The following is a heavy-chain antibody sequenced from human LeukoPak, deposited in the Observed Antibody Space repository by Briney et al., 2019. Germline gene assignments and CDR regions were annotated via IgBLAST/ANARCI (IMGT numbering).Heavy chain of an antibody. D-gene: IGHD3-22*01. J-gene: IGHJ4*02. CDR3: AIRVVVIRVILVGFHKEAYYFDS. CDR1: GITLSNYG. V-gene: IGHV3-23*01. CDR2: ISGSGGNT. Sequence: GGSLRLSCAVSGITLSNYGMSWVRQAPGKGLEWVSGISGSGGNTYYADSVKGRFTISRDNSKNTLYLQMNSLRAEDTAVYFCAIRVVVIRVILVGFHKEAYYFDSWGQGALVTVSS.